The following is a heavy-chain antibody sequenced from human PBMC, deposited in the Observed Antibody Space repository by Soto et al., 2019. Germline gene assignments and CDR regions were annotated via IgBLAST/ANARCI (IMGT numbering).Heavy chain of an antibody. CDR3: ARAPATNYDFWSGYYPFDY. D-gene: IGHD3-3*01. V-gene: IGHV1-69*06. J-gene: IGHJ4*02. CDR2: IIPIFGTA. Sequence: GASVKVSCKASGGTFSSYAISWVRQAPGQGLEWMGGIIPIFGTANYAQKFQGRVTITADKSTSTAYMELSSLRSEDTAVYYCARAPATNYDFWSGYYPFDYWGQGTLVTVS. CDR1: GGTFSSYA.